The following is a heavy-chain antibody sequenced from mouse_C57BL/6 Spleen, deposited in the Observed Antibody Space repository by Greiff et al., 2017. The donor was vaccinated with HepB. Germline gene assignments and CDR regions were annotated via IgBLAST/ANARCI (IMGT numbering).Heavy chain of an antibody. D-gene: IGHD1-1*01. CDR1: GYSITSDY. V-gene: IGHV3-8*01. J-gene: IGHJ2*01. Sequence: EVHLVESGPGLAKPSQTLSLTCSVTGYSITSDYWNWIRKFPGNKLEYMGYISYSGSSNYNPSLTSRVSITRDTSKNQYYLQLTSVTTDDTATYYCARTYYGSGFGFDYWGQGTTLTVSS. CDR3: ARTYYGSGFGFDY. CDR2: ISYSGSS.